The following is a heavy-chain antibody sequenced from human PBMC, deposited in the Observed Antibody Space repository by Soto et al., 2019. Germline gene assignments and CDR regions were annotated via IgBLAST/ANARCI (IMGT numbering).Heavy chain of an antibody. D-gene: IGHD3-22*01. CDR1: GGTFSSYA. Sequence: KVSCKASGGTFSSYAISWVRQMPGKGLEWMGRIDPSDSYTNYSPSFQGHVTISADKSISTAYLQWSSLKASDTAMYYCARIDSSGYNRYYYYYGMDVWGQGTTVTVSS. V-gene: IGHV5-10-1*01. J-gene: IGHJ6*02. CDR3: ARIDSSGYNRYYYYYGMDV. CDR2: IDPSDSYT.